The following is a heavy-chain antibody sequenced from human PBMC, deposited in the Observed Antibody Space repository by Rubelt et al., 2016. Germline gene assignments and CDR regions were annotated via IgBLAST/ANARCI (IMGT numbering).Heavy chain of an antibody. CDR1: GFTVSSNY. D-gene: IGHD7-27*01. CDR2: IYSGGST. V-gene: IGHV3-53*01. Sequence: GFTVSSNYMSWVRQAPGKGLEWVSVIYSGGSTYYADSVKGRFTISRDNAKNSLYLQMNSLRDEDTAVYYCAKMAWGRGYWGQGTLVTVSS. CDR3: AKMAWGRGY. J-gene: IGHJ4*02.